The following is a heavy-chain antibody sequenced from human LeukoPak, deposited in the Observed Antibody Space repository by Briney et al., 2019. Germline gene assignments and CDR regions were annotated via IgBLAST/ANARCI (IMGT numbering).Heavy chain of an antibody. CDR3: TTTYGSGSYYDAFDI. J-gene: IGHJ3*02. V-gene: IGHV3-15*01. D-gene: IGHD3-10*01. CDR1: GFTFSNAW. CDR2: IKSKTDGGTT. Sequence: GGSLRLSCAASGFTFSNAWMSWVRQAPGKGLEWVGRIKSKTDGGTTDYAAPVKGRFTISRDDSKNTLYLQMNSLKTEDTAVYYCTTTYGSGSYYDAFDIWGQGTMVTVSS.